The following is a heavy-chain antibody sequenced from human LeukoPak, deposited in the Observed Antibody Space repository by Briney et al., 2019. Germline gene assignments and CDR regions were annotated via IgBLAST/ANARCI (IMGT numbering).Heavy chain of an antibody. Sequence: SETLSLTCTVSGGSISSRSYYWGWIRQPPGKGLEWIGTIYYSGSTYYNPSLKSRVTISVDTSKNQFSLKLSSVTAADTAVYYCASLLYYDFWSGYYVPYWGQGTLVTVSS. CDR2: IYYSGST. CDR3: ASLLYYDFWSGYYVPY. CDR1: GGSISSRSYY. J-gene: IGHJ4*02. D-gene: IGHD3-3*01. V-gene: IGHV4-39*01.